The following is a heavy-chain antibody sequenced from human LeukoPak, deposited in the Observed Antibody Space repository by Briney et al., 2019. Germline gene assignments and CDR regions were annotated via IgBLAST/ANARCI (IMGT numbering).Heavy chain of an antibody. V-gene: IGHV7-4-1*02. CDR3: AREHQWLENDY. Sequence: GASVKVSCKASGYTFTSYAMNWVRQAPGQGLEWMGWINTNTGNPTYAQGFTGRFVFSLDTSASTAYLQISSLEAEDTAVYYCAREHQWLENDYWGQGTLVTVSS. CDR2: INTNTGNP. J-gene: IGHJ4*02. CDR1: GYTFTSYA. D-gene: IGHD6-19*01.